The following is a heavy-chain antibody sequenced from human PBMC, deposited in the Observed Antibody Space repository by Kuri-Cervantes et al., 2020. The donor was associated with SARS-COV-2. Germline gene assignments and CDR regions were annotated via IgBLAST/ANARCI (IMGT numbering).Heavy chain of an antibody. Sequence: EGSLRLSCAASGFTFSSFPMSWVRQAPGKGLEWVSGISGSGANTYYADSVKGWFTISRDNSKNTLYLQMNSLRAEDTAVYYCVKDSRVYYFDYWGQGTLVTVSS. CDR1: GFTFSSFP. J-gene: IGHJ4*02. V-gene: IGHV3-23*01. D-gene: IGHD2/OR15-2a*01. CDR3: VKDSRVYYFDY. CDR2: ISGSGANT.